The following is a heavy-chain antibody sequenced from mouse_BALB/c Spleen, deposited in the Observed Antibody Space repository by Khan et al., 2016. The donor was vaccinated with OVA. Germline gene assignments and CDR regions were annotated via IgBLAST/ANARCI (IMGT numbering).Heavy chain of an antibody. D-gene: IGHD2-1*01. V-gene: IGHV9-3-1*01. CDR3: ARSKGNYWFAY. Sequence: QIQLVQSGPELKKPGETVKISCKASGYTLTNYGMNWVKQAPGKGLKWMGWINTYTGEPTYAEDFKGRIAFSLATSASTAYLQINNLKNEDTATYVCARSKGNYWFAYWGQGTLVTVSA. CDR2: INTYTGEP. J-gene: IGHJ3*01. CDR1: GYTLTNYG.